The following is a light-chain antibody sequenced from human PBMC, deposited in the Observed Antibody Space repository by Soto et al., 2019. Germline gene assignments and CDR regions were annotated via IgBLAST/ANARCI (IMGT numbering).Light chain of an antibody. Sequence: QAALTQPAPVSGSPGQAITISCTGTSSDVGLYEYVSWYQQHPGKAPQLMIYAVSNRPSGVSNRFSASKSGNTASLFISGLQAEDEADYYCSSYASVSSYVFGSGTKVTVL. J-gene: IGLJ1*01. CDR3: SSYASVSSYV. CDR2: AVS. CDR1: SSDVGLYEY. V-gene: IGLV2-14*01.